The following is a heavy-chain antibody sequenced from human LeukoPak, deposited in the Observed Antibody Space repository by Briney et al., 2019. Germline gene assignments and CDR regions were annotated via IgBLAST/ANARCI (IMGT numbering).Heavy chain of an antibody. CDR2: IYYSGST. V-gene: IGHV4-59*01. CDR3: ARDRGWDPGDAFDI. D-gene: IGHD1-26*01. Sequence: SETLSLTCTVSGGSISSYYWSWIRQPPGKGLEWIGYIYYSGSTNYNPSLKSRVTISVDTSKNQFSLKLSSVTAADTAVYYCARDRGWDPGDAFDIWGQGTMVTVSS. CDR1: GGSISSYY. J-gene: IGHJ3*02.